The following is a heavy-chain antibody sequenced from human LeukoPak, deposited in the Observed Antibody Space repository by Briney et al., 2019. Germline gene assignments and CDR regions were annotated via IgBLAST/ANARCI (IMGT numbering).Heavy chain of an antibody. D-gene: IGHD4-23*01. CDR2: IIPILGIA. J-gene: IGHJ5*02. CDR1: GYTFTSYD. V-gene: IGHV1-69*04. Sequence: SVKVSCKASGYTFTSYDINWVRQAPGQGLEWMGRIIPILGIANYAQKFQGRVTITADKSTSTAYMELSSLRSEDTAVYYCARDMGYGGPGWFDPWGQGTLVTVSS. CDR3: ARDMGYGGPGWFDP.